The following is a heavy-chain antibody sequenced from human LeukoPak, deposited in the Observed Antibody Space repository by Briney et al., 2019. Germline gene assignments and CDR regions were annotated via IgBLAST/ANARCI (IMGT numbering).Heavy chain of an antibody. D-gene: IGHD2-2*03. CDR3: TKGRSYGYFFDS. CDR2: ISWNSGSI. V-gene: IGHV3-9*01. Sequence: GRSLRLSCAASGFTFDDYAMHWVRQAPGKGLEWVSGISWNSGSIGYAESVQGRFTISRDNAKSSLYLQMNSLRAEDTALYYCTKGRSYGYFFDSWGQGTLVTVSS. J-gene: IGHJ4*02. CDR1: GFTFDDYA.